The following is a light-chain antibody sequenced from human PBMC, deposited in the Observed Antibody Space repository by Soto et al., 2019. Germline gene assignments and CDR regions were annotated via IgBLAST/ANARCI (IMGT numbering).Light chain of an antibody. V-gene: IGKV3-11*01. CDR3: QQRSTWPT. J-gene: IGKJ1*01. CDR2: DAS. CDR1: QSIYNF. Sequence: EIVLTQSPATLSLSPGERATLSCRASQSIYNFLVWYQQKPGQAPRLLIYDASNRATGIPARFSGSGSETDFTLTISSLEPEDSAVYYCQQRSTWPTFGQGTKVEIK.